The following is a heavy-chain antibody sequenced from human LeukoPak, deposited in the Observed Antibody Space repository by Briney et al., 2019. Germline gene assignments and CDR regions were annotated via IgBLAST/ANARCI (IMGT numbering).Heavy chain of an antibody. Sequence: PGGSLRLSCAASGFTFSSYGMHWVRQAPGKGLEWVAFIRYDGSNKYYADSVKGRFTISRDNSKNTLYLQMNSLRAEDTAVYYCAKEGCYTTSCPSLNWFDPWGQGTLVTVSS. CDR2: IRYDGSNK. CDR1: GFTFSSYG. D-gene: IGHD2-2*01. V-gene: IGHV3-30*02. CDR3: AKEGCYTTSCPSLNWFDP. J-gene: IGHJ5*02.